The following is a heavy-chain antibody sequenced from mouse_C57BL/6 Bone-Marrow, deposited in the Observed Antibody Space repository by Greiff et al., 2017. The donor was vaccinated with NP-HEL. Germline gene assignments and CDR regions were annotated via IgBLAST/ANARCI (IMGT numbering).Heavy chain of an antibody. CDR3: ARDRYWYFDV. CDR1: GYSITSGYY. V-gene: IGHV3-6*01. CDR2: ISYDGSN. Sequence: DVQLQESGPGLVKPSQSLSLTCSVTGYSITSGYYWNWIRQFPGNKLEWMGYISYDGSNNYNPSLKNRISITRDTSKNQLFLKLNSVTTKDTATYYCARDRYWYFDVWGTGTTVTVSS. J-gene: IGHJ1*03.